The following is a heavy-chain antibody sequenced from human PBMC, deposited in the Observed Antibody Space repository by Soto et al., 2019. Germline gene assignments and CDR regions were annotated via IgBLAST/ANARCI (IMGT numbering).Heavy chain of an antibody. D-gene: IGHD1-26*01. CDR1: GGTFSSYA. J-gene: IGHJ4*02. CDR2: IIPIFGTA. Sequence: SVKVSCKASGGTFSSYAISWVRQAPGQGLEWMGGIIPIFGTANYAQKFQGRVTITADESTSTAYMELSSLRSEDTAVYYCAAGKWELRGFDYWGQGTLVTVSS. V-gene: IGHV1-69*13. CDR3: AAGKWELRGFDY.